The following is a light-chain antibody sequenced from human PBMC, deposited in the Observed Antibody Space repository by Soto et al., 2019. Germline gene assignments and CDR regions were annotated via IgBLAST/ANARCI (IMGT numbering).Light chain of an antibody. CDR3: QQSYSTPT. Sequence: DIQMTQSPSSLSASVGDRVTITCRASQSISNYLSWYQQKPGKVPNLLIYATSSLQSGFPSRFSGSGSGTDFTLTISSLQPEDFATYYCQQSYSTPTFGQGTKVDIK. CDR2: ATS. CDR1: QSISNY. V-gene: IGKV1-39*01. J-gene: IGKJ1*01.